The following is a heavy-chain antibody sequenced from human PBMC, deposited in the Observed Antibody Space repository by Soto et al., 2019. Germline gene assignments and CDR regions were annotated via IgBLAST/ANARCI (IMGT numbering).Heavy chain of an antibody. D-gene: IGHD2-2*02. CDR2: IWYDGSNK. CDR1: GFTFSSYG. V-gene: IGHV3-33*01. Sequence: GGSLRLSCAASGFTFSSYGMHWVRQAPGKGLEWVAVIWYDGSNKYYADSVKGRFTISRDNSKNTLYLQMNSLRAEDTAVYYCARAIQSSYYYYYGMDVWGQGTTVTVSS. CDR3: ARAIQSSYYYYYGMDV. J-gene: IGHJ6*02.